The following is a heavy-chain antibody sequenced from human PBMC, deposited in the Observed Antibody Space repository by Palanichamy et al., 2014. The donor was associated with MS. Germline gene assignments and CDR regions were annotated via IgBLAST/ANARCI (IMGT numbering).Heavy chain of an antibody. J-gene: IGHJ6*02. V-gene: IGHV1-8*01. CDR1: GYTFTSYD. Sequence: QVQLVQSGAEVKKPGASVKVSCKASGYTFTSYDINWVRQATGQGLEWMGWMNPNSGNTGYAQKFQGRVTMTRNTSISTAYMELSSLRSEDTAVYYCARVLSGWYHYYYGMDVWGQGTTVTVSS. CDR2: MNPNSGNT. CDR3: ARVLSGWYHYYYGMDV. D-gene: IGHD6-19*01.